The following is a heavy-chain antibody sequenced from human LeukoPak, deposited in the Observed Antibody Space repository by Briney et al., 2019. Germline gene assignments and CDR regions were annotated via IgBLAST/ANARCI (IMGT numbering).Heavy chain of an antibody. V-gene: IGHV3-11*04. CDR2: ISLSGTTI. Sequence: KPRGSLRLSCAASGFTFSDYYMIWIRQAPGKGLEWVSYISLSGTTIYYADSVKGRFTISRDNAKNSLYLQMNSLRAEDTAVYYCARCWANIGSYHYYYMDVWGKGTTVTVSS. CDR1: GFTFSDYY. CDR3: ARCWANIGSYHYYYMDV. D-gene: IGHD2-15*01. J-gene: IGHJ6*03.